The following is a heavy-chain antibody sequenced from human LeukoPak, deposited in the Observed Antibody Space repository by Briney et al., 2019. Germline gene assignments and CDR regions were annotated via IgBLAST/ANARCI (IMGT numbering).Heavy chain of an antibody. CDR2: IYYSGST. J-gene: IGHJ3*02. CDR1: GGSISSYF. Sequence: SETLSLTCTVSGGSISSYFWSWIRQPPGKGLEWIGYIYYSGSTNYNPSLKSRVTISVDTSKNQFSLKLSSVTAADTAVYYCARLDGGPTGWYFAFDIWGQGTMVTVSS. CDR3: ARLDGGPTGWYFAFDI. D-gene: IGHD6-19*01. V-gene: IGHV4-59*08.